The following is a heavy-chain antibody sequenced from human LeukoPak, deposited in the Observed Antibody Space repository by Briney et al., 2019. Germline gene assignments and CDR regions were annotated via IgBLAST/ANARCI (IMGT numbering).Heavy chain of an antibody. CDR1: GGTFSSYA. V-gene: IGHV1-69*05. J-gene: IGHJ5*02. D-gene: IGHD1-26*01. CDR3: ARDRNIVGATTFWFDP. CDR2: IIPIFGTA. Sequence: ASVKVSCKASGGTFSSYAISWVRQAPAQGLEWMGGIIPIFGTANYAQKFQGRVTITTDESTSTAYMELSSLRSEDTAVYYCARDRNIVGATTFWFDPWGQGTLVTVSS.